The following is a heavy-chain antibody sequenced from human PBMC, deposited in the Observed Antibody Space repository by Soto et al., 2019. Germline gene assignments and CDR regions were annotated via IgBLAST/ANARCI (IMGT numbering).Heavy chain of an antibody. V-gene: IGHV3-23*01. CDR3: AKLEGVLVIPRSFDY. CDR2: ISGSGGST. D-gene: IGHD3-16*02. J-gene: IGHJ4*02. CDR1: GFTLSSYA. Sequence: PGGSLRLSCAASGFTLSSYAMSWVRQAPGKGLEWVSAISGSGGSTYYADSVKGRFTISRDNSKNTLYLQMNSLRAEDPAVYSCAKLEGVLVIPRSFDYWARGPLVTVSS.